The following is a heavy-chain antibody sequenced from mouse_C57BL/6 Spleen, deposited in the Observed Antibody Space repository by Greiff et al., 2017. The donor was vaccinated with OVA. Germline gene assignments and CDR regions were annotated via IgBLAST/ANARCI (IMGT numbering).Heavy chain of an antibody. Sequence: LVESGPELVKPGASVKISCKASGYSFTDYNMNWVKQSNGKSLEWIGVINPNYGTTSYNQKFKGKATLTVDQSSSTAYMQLNSLTSEDSAVYYCAREYSNYVGYAMDYWGQGTSVTVSS. CDR3: AREYSNYVGYAMDY. CDR2: INPNYGTT. CDR1: GYSFTDYN. V-gene: IGHV1-39*01. J-gene: IGHJ4*01. D-gene: IGHD2-5*01.